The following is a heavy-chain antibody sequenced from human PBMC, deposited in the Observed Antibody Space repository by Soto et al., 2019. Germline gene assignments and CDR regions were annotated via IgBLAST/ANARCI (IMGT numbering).Heavy chain of an antibody. CDR1: GFTFDDYA. V-gene: IGHV3-9*01. D-gene: IGHD4-4*01. CDR2: INWNSAYI. CDR3: AKGDSYSNYSPFDH. Sequence: DVQLVESGGGLVQPGRSPRLSCAASGFTFDDYAMHWVRHAPGKGLEWVSGINWNSAYIAYADSVKGRFTISRDSAKSSLFLQMNSLRTEDTALYYCAKGDSYSNYSPFDHWGQGTLVTVSS. J-gene: IGHJ4*02.